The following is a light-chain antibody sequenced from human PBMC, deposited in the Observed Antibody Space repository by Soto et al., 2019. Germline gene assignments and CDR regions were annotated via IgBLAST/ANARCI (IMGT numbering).Light chain of an antibody. CDR2: AAS. Sequence: IWMTPSPSLLSASTGDRVPISCLMSQGISSYLAWYQQKPGKAPELLIYAASTLQSGVPSRFSGSGSGTDFTLTISCLQSEDFATYYCQQYYSFPWTFGQGTKVDIK. CDR3: QQYYSFPWT. V-gene: IGKV1D-8*01. J-gene: IGKJ1*01. CDR1: QGISSY.